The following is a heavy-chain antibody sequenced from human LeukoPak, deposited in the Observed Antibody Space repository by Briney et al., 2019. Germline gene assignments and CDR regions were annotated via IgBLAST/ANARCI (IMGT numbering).Heavy chain of an antibody. CDR3: TRAPPGMTMMTDY. D-gene: IGHD3-22*01. Sequence: ASVKVSCKASGYTFTNYHIAWVRQAPGQGLEGMGWVSTNDGNTVYAQRLQGRVTMTTDTSTSVAYMELRSLTSDDTAAYYCTRAPPGMTMMTDYWGQGTLVTVSS. CDR1: GYTFTNYH. J-gene: IGHJ4*02. V-gene: IGHV1-18*01. CDR2: VSTNDGNT.